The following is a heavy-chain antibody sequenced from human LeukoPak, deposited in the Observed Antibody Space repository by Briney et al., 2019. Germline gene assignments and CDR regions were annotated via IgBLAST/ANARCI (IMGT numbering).Heavy chain of an antibody. J-gene: IGHJ4*02. D-gene: IGHD3-10*01. CDR3: ARALDYYGSGYFDY. CDR1: GFIVTGNY. CDR2: ISSSGSTI. V-gene: IGHV3-48*03. Sequence: GGSLRLSCAVSGFIVTGNYMTWVRQAPGKGLEWVSYISSSGSTIYYADSVKGRFTISRDNAKNSLYLQMNSLRAEDTAVYYCARALDYYGSGYFDYWGQGTLVTVSS.